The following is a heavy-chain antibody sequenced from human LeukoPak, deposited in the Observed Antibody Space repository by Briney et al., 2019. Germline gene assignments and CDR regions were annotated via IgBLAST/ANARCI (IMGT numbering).Heavy chain of an antibody. D-gene: IGHD6-13*01. V-gene: IGHV1-3*01. CDR1: GYTFTSYA. CDR3: ARVVAAAGTLYYYYGMDV. Sequence: ASVKVSCKASGYTFTSYAMHWVRQAPGQRLEWMGWINAGNGNTKYSQKFQGRVTITRDTSASTAYMELSSLRSEDTAVYYCARVVAAAGTLYYYYGMDVWGQGTTVTVSS. CDR2: INAGNGNT. J-gene: IGHJ6*02.